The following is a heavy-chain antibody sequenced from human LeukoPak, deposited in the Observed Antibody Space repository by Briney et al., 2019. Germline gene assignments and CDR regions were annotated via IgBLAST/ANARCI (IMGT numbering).Heavy chain of an antibody. V-gene: IGHV4-34*01. CDR1: GGSFSDYY. CDR2: INHSEST. J-gene: IGHJ4*02. D-gene: IGHD3-22*01. CDR3: ARVQASYDSSGLDY. Sequence: PSETLSLTCAVYGGSFSDYYWSWIRRPPGKGREWIGEINHSESTNYNPSLKSRVTISVDTSKNQFSLKLSSVTAADTAVYYCARVQASYDSSGLDYWGQGTLVTVSS.